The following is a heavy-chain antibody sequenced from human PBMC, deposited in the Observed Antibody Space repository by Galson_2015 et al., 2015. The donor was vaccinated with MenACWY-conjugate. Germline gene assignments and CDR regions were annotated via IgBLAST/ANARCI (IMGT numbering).Heavy chain of an antibody. J-gene: IGHJ6*02. CDR3: AIVLVCYCHGGTWYGLDV. Sequence: SVKVSCKVSGYSLSDLSMHWVRQAPGRGLEWMGGFDPEDGKRIYGANFQGRVTLTEDSSTDTTYMEFSSLRSEDTAVYFCAIVLVCYCHGGTWYGLDVWGLGTTVTVSS. CDR2: FDPEDGKR. CDR1: GYSLSDLS. V-gene: IGHV1-24*01. D-gene: IGHD2-15*01.